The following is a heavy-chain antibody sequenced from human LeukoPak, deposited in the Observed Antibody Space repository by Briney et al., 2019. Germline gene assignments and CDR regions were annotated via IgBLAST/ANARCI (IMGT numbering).Heavy chain of an antibody. V-gene: IGHV3-30*04. CDR3: ARDAQAVYYDSSGYYSNYYYYYMDV. Sequence: GGSLRLSCAASGFTFSSYAMHWVRQAPGKGLEWVAVISYDGSNKYYADSVKGRFTISRDNSKNTLYLQMNSLRAEDTAVYYCARDAQAVYYDSSGYYSNYYYYYMDVWGKGTTVTVSS. CDR1: GFTFSSYA. CDR2: ISYDGSNK. J-gene: IGHJ6*03. D-gene: IGHD3-22*01.